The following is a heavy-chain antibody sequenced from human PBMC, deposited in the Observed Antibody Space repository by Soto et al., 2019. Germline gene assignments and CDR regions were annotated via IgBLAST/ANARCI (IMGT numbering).Heavy chain of an antibody. Sequence: QVQLVQSGAEVKKPGASVKVSCKASGYTFTRYDINWVRQATGQGLEWMGWMNPNSGNTGYAQKFQGRVTMTRNTSINRAYMELSSLRSEDTGVYYCPRGEKKYAEDRYYYYGMDVRGQGTTVTVSS. CDR3: PRGEKKYAEDRYYYYGMDV. CDR1: GYTFTRYD. V-gene: IGHV1-8*01. D-gene: IGHD2-8*01. CDR2: MNPNSGNT. J-gene: IGHJ6*02.